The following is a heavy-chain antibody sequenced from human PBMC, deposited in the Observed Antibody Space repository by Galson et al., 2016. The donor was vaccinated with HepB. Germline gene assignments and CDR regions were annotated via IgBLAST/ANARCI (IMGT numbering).Heavy chain of an antibody. CDR1: GGSFTSYY. J-gene: IGHJ4*02. CDR2: VHYTGAT. CDR3: ARGQNNFRR. Sequence: TLSLTCTVTGGSFTSYYWSWIRQPPGKGLEWIGCVHYTGATNYNPSLKSRVTFSMDTSKSQFSLHLSSVTVADTAVYYCARGQNNFRRWGQGTLVTVSS. D-gene: IGHD1-20*01. V-gene: IGHV4-59*01.